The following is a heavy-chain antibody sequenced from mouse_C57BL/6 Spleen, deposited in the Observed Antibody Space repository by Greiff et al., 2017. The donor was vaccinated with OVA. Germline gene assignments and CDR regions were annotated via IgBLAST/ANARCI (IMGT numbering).Heavy chain of an antibody. CDR1: GYTFTNYW. D-gene: IGHD2-2*01. J-gene: IGHJ4*01. V-gene: IGHV1-63*01. CDR3: ARWGYDGYAMDY. Sequence: VHLVESGAELVRPGTSVKMSCTASGYTFTNYWIGWVKQRPGHGLEWIGDIYPGGGYTNYNEKFKGKATLTADKSSSTAYLQFSSLTSEDSAIYYCARWGYDGYAMDYWGQGTSVTVSS. CDR2: IYPGGGYT.